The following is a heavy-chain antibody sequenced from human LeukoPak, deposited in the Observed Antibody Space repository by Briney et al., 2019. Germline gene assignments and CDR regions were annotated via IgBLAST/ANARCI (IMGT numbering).Heavy chain of an antibody. D-gene: IGHD5-24*01. V-gene: IGHV4-34*01. CDR1: GGSFSGYY. CDR3: ARGNGYNSGPLGY. CDR2: INHSGST. Sequence: SETLSLTCAVYGGSFSGYYWSWIRQPPGKGLEWIGEINHSGSTNYNPSLKSRVTISVDTSKNQFSLKLSSGTAADTAVYYCARGNGYNSGPLGYWGQGTLVTVSS. J-gene: IGHJ4*02.